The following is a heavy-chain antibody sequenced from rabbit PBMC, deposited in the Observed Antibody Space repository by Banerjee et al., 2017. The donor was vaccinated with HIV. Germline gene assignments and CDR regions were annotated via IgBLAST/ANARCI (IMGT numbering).Heavy chain of an antibody. CDR3: ARDLSSSGWSDFAL. CDR2: K. D-gene: IGHD4-1*01. J-gene: IGHJ3*01. V-gene: IGHV1S47*01. Sequence: KDYAGWVNGRFTISRNTNQNTVFLQMTGLTAADTATYFCARDLSSSGWSDFALWGQGTLVTVS.